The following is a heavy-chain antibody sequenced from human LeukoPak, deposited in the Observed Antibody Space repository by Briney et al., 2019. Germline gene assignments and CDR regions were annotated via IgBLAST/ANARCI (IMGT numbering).Heavy chain of an antibody. CDR3: ARGRRHGGNSRDNWFDP. J-gene: IGHJ5*02. Sequence: ASVKVSCKASGYTFTSYDINWVRQATGQGLEWMGWMNPNNGNTGYAQKFQGRVTITRNTSISTAYMELSSLRSEDTAVYYCARGRRHGGNSRDNWFDPWGQGTLVTVSS. D-gene: IGHD4-23*01. V-gene: IGHV1-8*03. CDR2: MNPNNGNT. CDR1: GYTFTSYD.